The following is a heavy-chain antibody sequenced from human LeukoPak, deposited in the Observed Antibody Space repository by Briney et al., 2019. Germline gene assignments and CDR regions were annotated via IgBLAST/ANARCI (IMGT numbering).Heavy chain of an antibody. V-gene: IGHV4-31*03. CDR3: ARGAGLYYYDSSGSLDY. CDR1: GGSISSGGYY. D-gene: IGHD3-22*01. J-gene: IGHJ4*02. Sequence: SETLSLTCTVSGGSISSGGYYWSWIRQHPGKGLEWIGYIYYSGSTYYNPSLKSRVTISVDTSKNQFSLKLSSVTAADTAVYYCARGAGLYYYDSSGSLDYWGQGTLVTVSS. CDR2: IYYSGST.